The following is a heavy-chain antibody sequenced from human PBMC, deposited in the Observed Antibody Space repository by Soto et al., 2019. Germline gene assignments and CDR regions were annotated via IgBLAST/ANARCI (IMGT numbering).Heavy chain of an antibody. CDR3: ARVLRITMVRGENWFDP. J-gene: IGHJ5*02. Sequence: QVQLQESGPGLVKPSQTLSLTCTVSGGSISSGGYYWSWIRQHPGKGLEWIGYIYYSGSTYYNPSLKSRVTISVDTSKNQFSLKLSSVTAADTAVSYCARVLRITMVRGENWFDPWGQGTLVTVSS. V-gene: IGHV4-31*03. CDR2: IYYSGST. CDR1: GGSISSGGYY. D-gene: IGHD3-10*01.